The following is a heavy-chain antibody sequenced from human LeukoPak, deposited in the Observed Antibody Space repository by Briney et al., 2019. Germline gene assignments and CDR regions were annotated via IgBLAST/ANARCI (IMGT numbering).Heavy chain of an antibody. D-gene: IGHD6-19*01. CDR1: GFTFSSYA. CDR2: ISGSGGST. Sequence: GGSLRLSCAASGFTFSSYAMSWVRQAPGKGLEWVSAISGSGGSTYYADSVKGRFTISRDNSKNTLYLQMSSLRAEDTAVYYCAKDPVADLEYFDYWGQGTLVTVSS. J-gene: IGHJ4*02. CDR3: AKDPVADLEYFDY. V-gene: IGHV3-23*01.